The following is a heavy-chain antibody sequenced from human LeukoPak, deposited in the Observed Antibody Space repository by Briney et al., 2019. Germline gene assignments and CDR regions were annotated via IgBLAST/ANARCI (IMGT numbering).Heavy chain of an antibody. CDR3: ARRGGSYYFDY. D-gene: IGHD1-26*01. J-gene: IGHJ4*02. CDR2: IYHSGST. V-gene: IGHV4-30-2*01. Sequence: PSETLSLTCTVSGGSISSGGYHWSWIRQPPGKGLEWIGYIYHSGSTYYNPSLKSRVTISVDTSKNQFSLKLSSVTAADTAVYYCARRGGSYYFDYWGQGTLVTVSS. CDR1: GGSISSGGYH.